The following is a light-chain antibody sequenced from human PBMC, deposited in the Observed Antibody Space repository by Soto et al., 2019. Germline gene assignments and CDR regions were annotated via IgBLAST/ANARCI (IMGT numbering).Light chain of an antibody. CDR3: SSYTSSSTYG. J-gene: IGLJ1*01. CDR1: SSDVGGYDY. Sequence: QSVLTQPASVSGSPGQSVTISCTGTSSDVGGYDYVSWYQHHPGKAPKLVIYDVTYRPSGVSDRFSGSKSANTASLTISGLQAEDEADYYCSSYTSSSTYGFGTGTKLTVL. V-gene: IGLV2-14*01. CDR2: DVT.